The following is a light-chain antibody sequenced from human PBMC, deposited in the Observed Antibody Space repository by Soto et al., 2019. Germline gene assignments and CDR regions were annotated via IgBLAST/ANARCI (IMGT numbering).Light chain of an antibody. CDR3: SSYTVSSTVI. J-gene: IGLJ2*01. V-gene: IGLV2-14*01. CDR1: SSDVGGYNY. CDR2: DVS. Sequence: QSVLTQPASVSGSPGQSITISCTGTSSDVGGYNYVSWYQQHAAKAPKLMIYDVSNRCSGVSNRFSGSRSGNTASLIISGLQTEDEADYYCSSYTVSSTVIFGGGTKLTVL.